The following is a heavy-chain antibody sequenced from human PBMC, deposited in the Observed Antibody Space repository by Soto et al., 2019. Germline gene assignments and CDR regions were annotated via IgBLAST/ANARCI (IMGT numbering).Heavy chain of an antibody. D-gene: IGHD3-10*01. CDR1: GYTFTSYD. CDR2: MNPNSGNT. J-gene: IGHJ4*02. Sequence: QVPLVQSGAEVKKPGASVKVSCKASGYTFTSYDINWVRQATGQGLEWMGWMNPNSGNTGYAQKFQGRVTMTRNTSISTAYMELSSLRSEDTAVYYCAIVQYGSGSYYNDRYYFDYWGQGTLVTVSS. CDR3: AIVQYGSGSYYNDRYYFDY. V-gene: IGHV1-8*01.